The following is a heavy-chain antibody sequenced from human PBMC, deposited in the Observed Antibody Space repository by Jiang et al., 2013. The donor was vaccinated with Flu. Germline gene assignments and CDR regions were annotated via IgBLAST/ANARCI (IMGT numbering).Heavy chain of an antibody. D-gene: IGHD3-9*01. J-gene: IGHJ4*02. CDR2: INPSGGST. V-gene: IGHV1-46*03. CDR1: GYTFTSYV. Sequence: GAEVKKPGASVKVSCKASGYTFTSYVLYWVRQAPGQGLEWMGIINPSGGSTTYAQKFQGRVTMTRDRSTRTVYMELISLRSEDTAVYYCARDYDTLTGHEYWGQGTLVTVSS. CDR3: ARDYDTLTGHEY.